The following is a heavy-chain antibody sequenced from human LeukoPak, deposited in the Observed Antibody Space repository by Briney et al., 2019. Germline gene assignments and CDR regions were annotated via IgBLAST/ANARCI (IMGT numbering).Heavy chain of an antibody. CDR2: ICTEGDT. CDR1: GFTFSRYD. CDR3: ARGPKINPPSWDAVGWFDR. J-gene: IGHJ5*02. V-gene: IGHV3-13*01. Sequence: GGSLRLSCAVSGFTFSRYDMHWVRQTPGKRLEWVSGICTEGDTRYPDFVKACFTMCRENAKDSLYLQINNLRAGDTAVYYCARGPKINPPSWDAVGWFDRWGQGTLVTISS. D-gene: IGHD1-26*01.